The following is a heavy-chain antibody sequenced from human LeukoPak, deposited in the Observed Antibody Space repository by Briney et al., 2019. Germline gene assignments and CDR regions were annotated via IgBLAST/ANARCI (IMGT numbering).Heavy chain of an antibody. CDR3: ARVRYCGGDCS. D-gene: IGHD2-21*02. CDR1: GASCSGYY. CDR2: INHSGST. J-gene: IGHJ5*02. V-gene: IGHV4-34*01. Sequence: SETLSLTCAVYGASCSGYYWSWIRQPPGKGLEWIGEINHSGSTNYNPSLKSRVTISVDTSKNQFSLKLSSVTAADTAVYYCARVRYCGGDCSWGQGTLVTVSS.